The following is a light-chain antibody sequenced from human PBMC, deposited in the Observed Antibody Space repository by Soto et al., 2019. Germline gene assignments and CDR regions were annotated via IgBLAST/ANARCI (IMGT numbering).Light chain of an antibody. CDR2: DAS. J-gene: IGKJ1*01. V-gene: IGKV1-5*01. CDR3: QQDDTYWT. CDR1: QSILSW. Sequence: DIQMTQSPSTLSASVGDRVTITCRARQSILSWLAWDQHKPGKAPKLLIYDASSLESGVPSRFSGSRSGTEFTLTIGSLQPDDIATYYCQQDDTYWTFGQGTKVEI.